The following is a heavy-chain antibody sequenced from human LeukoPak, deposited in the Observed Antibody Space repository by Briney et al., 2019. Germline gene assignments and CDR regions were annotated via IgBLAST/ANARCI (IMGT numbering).Heavy chain of an antibody. D-gene: IGHD5-18*01. CDR2: IYHSGST. J-gene: IGHJ4*02. CDR1: GYSISSGYY. CDR3: ASDRGYSYGDFEY. Sequence: PSETLSLTCTVSGYSISSGYYWGWIRQPPGKGLEWIGSIYHSGSTYYNPSLKSRVTISVDTSKNQFSLKLSSVTAADTAVYYYASDRGYSYGDFEYWGQGTLVTVSS. V-gene: IGHV4-38-2*02.